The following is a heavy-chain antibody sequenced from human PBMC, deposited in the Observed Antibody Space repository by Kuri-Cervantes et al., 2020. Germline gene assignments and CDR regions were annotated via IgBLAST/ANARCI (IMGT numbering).Heavy chain of an antibody. V-gene: IGHV1-18*01. CDR1: GFTFTSSA. CDR3: ARYYVGSSSVLRWFDP. CDR2: ISAYNGDT. D-gene: IGHD6-6*01. Sequence: ASVKVSCKASGFTFTSSAVQWVRQARGQRLEWMGWISAYNGDTNYAQKLQGRVTMTTDTSTSTAYMELRSLRSDDTAVYYCARYYVGSSSVLRWFDPWGQGTLVTVSS. J-gene: IGHJ5*02.